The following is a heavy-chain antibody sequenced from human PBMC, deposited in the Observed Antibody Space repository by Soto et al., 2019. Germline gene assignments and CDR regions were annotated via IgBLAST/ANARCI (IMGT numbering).Heavy chain of an antibody. J-gene: IGHJ6*02. CDR1: GFTFSSYA. Sequence: EVQLLESGGGLIQPGGSLRLSCAASGFTFSSYAISWVRQAPGKGLEWVSAVSGSDDNTYYAGSVTGRFTISRDNSRNTVYLQMNNLRAEDTAVYYCVKDWTGSTCPCMDIWGQGTTVTVS. V-gene: IGHV3-23*01. CDR3: VKDWTGSTCPCMDI. D-gene: IGHD6-13*01. CDR2: VSGSDDNT.